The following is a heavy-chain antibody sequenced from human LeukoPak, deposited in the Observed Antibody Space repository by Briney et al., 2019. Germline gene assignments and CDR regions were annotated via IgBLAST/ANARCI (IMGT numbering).Heavy chain of an antibody. D-gene: IGHD4-17*01. J-gene: IGHJ4*02. Sequence: SETLSLTCAVYGGSFSGYYWSWIRQPPGKGLEWIGEINHSGSTNYNPSLKSRVTISVDKSKNQFSLKLSSVTAADTAVYYCARASHDYGDYSHFDYWGQGTLVTVSS. V-gene: IGHV4-34*01. CDR1: GGSFSGYY. CDR3: ARASHDYGDYSHFDY. CDR2: INHSGST.